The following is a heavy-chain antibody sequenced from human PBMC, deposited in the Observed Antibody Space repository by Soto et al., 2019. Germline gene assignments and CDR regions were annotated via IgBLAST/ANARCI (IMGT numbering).Heavy chain of an antibody. D-gene: IGHD2-2*01. CDR3: AREDSIIIPAVSDF. Sequence: GGPLRLCGAVSVFTFTNYGINWVRQAPGKGLEWVSSVSKIDYKYHSDSVKGRFTISRDNTKNSVSLQMNTLRAEDTAVYYCAREDSIIIPAVSDFWGQGTLVTVS. CDR1: VFTFTNYG. J-gene: IGHJ4*02. V-gene: IGHV3-21*01. CDR2: VSKIDYK.